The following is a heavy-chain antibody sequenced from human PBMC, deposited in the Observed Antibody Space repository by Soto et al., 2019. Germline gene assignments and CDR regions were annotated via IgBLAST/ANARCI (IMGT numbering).Heavy chain of an antibody. Sequence: GGSLRLSCAASGFTFGDYAMHWVRQAPGKGLEWVSGITWTGNNIDYADSVKGRFTISRDIAKNSLYLQMNSLRAEDTALYYCAKGSSVGPTPFDYWGQGALVTVSS. V-gene: IGHV3-9*01. CDR1: GFTFGDYA. D-gene: IGHD1-26*01. CDR2: ITWTGNNI. J-gene: IGHJ4*02. CDR3: AKGSSVGPTPFDY.